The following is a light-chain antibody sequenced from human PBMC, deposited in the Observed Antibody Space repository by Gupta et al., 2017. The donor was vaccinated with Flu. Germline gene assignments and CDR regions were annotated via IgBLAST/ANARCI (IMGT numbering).Light chain of an antibody. CDR1: SSTIGAGYG. J-gene: IGLJ3*02. Sequence: VTLSCTGSSSTIGAGYGVHWYKKLPGTAPKLLIYANTNRPSGVPDRFSGSNSGTSASLAITGLQPEDEADYFCQSYDNGLSTSVFGGGTKLTVL. V-gene: IGLV1-40*01. CDR2: ANT. CDR3: QSYDNGLSTSV.